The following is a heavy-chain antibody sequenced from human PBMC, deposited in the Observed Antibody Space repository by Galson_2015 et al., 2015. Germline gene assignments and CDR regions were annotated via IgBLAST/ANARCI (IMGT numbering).Heavy chain of an antibody. CDR3: ARAPVTTFLGAFDI. V-gene: IGHV3-30-3*01. D-gene: IGHD4-17*01. J-gene: IGHJ3*02. Sequence: SLRLSCAASGFTFSSYAMHWVRQAPGKGLEWVAVISHDGSNKYYADSVKGRFTISRDNSKNTLYLQMNSLRAEDTAVYYCARAPVTTFLGAFDIWGQGTMVTVSS. CDR1: GFTFSSYA. CDR2: ISHDGSNK.